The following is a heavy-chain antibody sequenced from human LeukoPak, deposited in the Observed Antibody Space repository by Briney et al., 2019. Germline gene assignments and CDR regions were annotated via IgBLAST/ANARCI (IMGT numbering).Heavy chain of an antibody. V-gene: IGHV3-15*01. CDR3: ARYYGDSGSQYYFDY. CDR1: GFTFSDAW. J-gene: IGHJ4*02. Sequence: GGSLRLSCAASGFTFSDAWMSWVRQAPGKGLEWVGRIKSKTDGGTTDYAAPVRGRFTISRDDSKNTLYLQMNSLKIEDTAVYYCARYYGDSGSQYYFDYWGQGTLVTVSS. D-gene: IGHD3-22*01. CDR2: IKSKTDGGTT.